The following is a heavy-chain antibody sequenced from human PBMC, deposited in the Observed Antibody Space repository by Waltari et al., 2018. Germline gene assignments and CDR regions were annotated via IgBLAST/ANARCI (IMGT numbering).Heavy chain of an antibody. V-gene: IGHV1-69-2*01. D-gene: IGHD3-10*01. J-gene: IGHJ4*02. Sequence: EVQLVQSGAEVKKPGATVKISCKASGYTFTDYYMHWVQQAPGKGLEWMGRGDPEDGETIYAEKFQGRVTITADTSTDTADMELSSLRSEDTAVYYCARGGEVLWFRELLGYWGQGTLVTVSS. CDR1: GYTFTDYY. CDR3: ARGGEVLWFRELLGY. CDR2: GDPEDGET.